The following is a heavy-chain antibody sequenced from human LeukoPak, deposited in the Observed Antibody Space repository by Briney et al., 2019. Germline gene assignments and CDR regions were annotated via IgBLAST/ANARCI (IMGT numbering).Heavy chain of an antibody. J-gene: IGHJ4*02. D-gene: IGHD6-19*01. CDR3: ATSSSTSWLVQAY. CDR2: INPNSGGT. Sequence: ASVKVSCKASGYTFTDYYMHWVRQAPGQGLEWMGWINPNSGGTNYAQKFQGRVTMTRDTSISTVYMELSRLRSDDTAVYYCATSSSTSWLVQAYWGQGTLVTVSS. CDR1: GYTFTDYY. V-gene: IGHV1-2*02.